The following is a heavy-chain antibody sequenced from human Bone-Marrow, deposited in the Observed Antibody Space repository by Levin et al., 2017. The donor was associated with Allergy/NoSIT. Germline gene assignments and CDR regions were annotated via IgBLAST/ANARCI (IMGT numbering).Heavy chain of an antibody. D-gene: IGHD2/OR15-2a*01. V-gene: IGHV3-9*01. CDR2: ISWNSDDI. Sequence: SLKISCAASKFTFDDYAMHWVRQAPGKGLEWVSGISWNSDDIVYADSVRGRFSISRDNSKNSVYLQMNSLRPEDTALYYCAKARNIGGRTDSFDIWGQGTMVTVSS. CDR1: KFTFDDYA. CDR3: AKARNIGGRTDSFDI. J-gene: IGHJ3*02.